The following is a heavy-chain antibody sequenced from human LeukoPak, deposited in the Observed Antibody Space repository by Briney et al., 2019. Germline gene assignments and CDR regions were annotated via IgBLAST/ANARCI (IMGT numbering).Heavy chain of an antibody. D-gene: IGHD6-13*01. Sequence: GGSLRLSCAASGFTFSSYGMHWVRQAPGKGLEWVAFIRYDGSNKYYADSVKGRFTISRDNSKNTLYLQMNSLRAEDTAVYYCAGTNAAAAPGFYAFDIWGQGTMVTVSS. CDR3: AGTNAAAAPGFYAFDI. CDR1: GFTFSSYG. CDR2: IRYDGSNK. V-gene: IGHV3-30*02. J-gene: IGHJ3*02.